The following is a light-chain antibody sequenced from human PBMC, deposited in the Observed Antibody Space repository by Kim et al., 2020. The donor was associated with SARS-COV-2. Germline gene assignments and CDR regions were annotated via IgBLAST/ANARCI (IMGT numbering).Light chain of an antibody. CDR2: DVS. CDR3: QQHTDWPLT. CDR1: QNLGSY. Sequence: LSPVAPPTRSFMASQNLGSYLAWYQQRPCQAPRLLLFDVSGRATDIPARFSGSGSGTDFTLTISSLEPEAFAVYYCQQHTDWPLTFGGGTKVDIK. V-gene: IGKV3-11*01. J-gene: IGKJ4*01.